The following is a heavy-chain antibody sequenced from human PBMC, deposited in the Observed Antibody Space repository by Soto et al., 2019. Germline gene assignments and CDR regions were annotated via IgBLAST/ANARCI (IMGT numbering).Heavy chain of an antibody. Sequence: PGGSLRLSCAASGFTFSSYGMHWVRQAPGKGLEWVAVISYDGSNKYYADSVKGRFTISRDNSKNTLYLQMNSLRAEDTAVYYCAKAENSYYSSGSPTAPPWDWGQGTLVTVSS. CDR3: AKAENSYYSSGSPTAPPWD. D-gene: IGHD3-22*01. CDR2: ISYDGSNK. V-gene: IGHV3-30*18. CDR1: GFTFSSYG. J-gene: IGHJ4*02.